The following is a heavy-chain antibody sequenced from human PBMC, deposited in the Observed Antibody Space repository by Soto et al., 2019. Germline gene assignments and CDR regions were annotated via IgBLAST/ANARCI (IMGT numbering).Heavy chain of an antibody. CDR1: GFTFSSYA. CDR2: ISGSGGST. CDR3: AKGEAPRQYSSSGWFDP. Sequence: PGGSLRLSCAASGFTFSSYAMSWVRQAPGKGLEWVSVISGSGGSTYYADSVKGRFTISRDNSKNTLYLQMNSLRAEDTAVYYCAKGEAPRQYSSSGWFDPWGQGTLVTVSS. V-gene: IGHV3-23*01. D-gene: IGHD6-6*01. J-gene: IGHJ5*02.